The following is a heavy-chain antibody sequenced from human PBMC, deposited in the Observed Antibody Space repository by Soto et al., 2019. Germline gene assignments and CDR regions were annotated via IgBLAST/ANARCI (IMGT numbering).Heavy chain of an antibody. V-gene: IGHV3-23*01. J-gene: IGHJ6*02. Sequence: EVQLLESGGGLVQPGGSLRLSCAASGFTFSSYAMSWVRQAPGKGLEWVSSISTSGGSTYYADSVKGRFTISRDNSNNTLYLQMNSLRAVDTAVYYCALSDRYYGMDVWGLGTTVTVSS. CDR2: ISTSGGST. CDR3: ALSDRYYGMDV. CDR1: GFTFSSYA.